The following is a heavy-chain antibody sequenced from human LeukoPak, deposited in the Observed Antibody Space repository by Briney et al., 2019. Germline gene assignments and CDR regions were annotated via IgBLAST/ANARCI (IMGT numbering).Heavy chain of an antibody. J-gene: IGHJ4*02. D-gene: IGHD6-13*01. V-gene: IGHV3-30*01. CDR2: ISYDGSNK. CDR3: ASPPSSWDYYFDY. CDR1: GFTFSSYA. Sequence: GGSLSLSRAASGFTFSSYAMHWVHQAPGKGLEWVAVISYDGSNKYYADSVKGRFTISRDNSKNTLYLQMNSLRAEDTAVYYCASPPSSWDYYFDYWGQGTLVTVSS.